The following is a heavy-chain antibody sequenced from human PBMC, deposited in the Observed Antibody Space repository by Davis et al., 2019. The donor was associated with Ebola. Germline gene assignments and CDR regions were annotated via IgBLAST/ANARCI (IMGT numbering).Heavy chain of an antibody. CDR2: INLSGST. V-gene: IGHV4-34*01. CDR1: GGSFSGYF. CDR3: ARGGYSNYYWFDS. Sequence: MPGGSLRLSCAVYGGSFSGYFWSWIRQPPWKGLEWIGEINLSGSTNYNPSLKSRVTTSVDTSKNQLSLKLSSVTAADTAVYYCARGGYSNYYWFDSWGQGTLVTVSS. J-gene: IGHJ5*01. D-gene: IGHD4-11*01.